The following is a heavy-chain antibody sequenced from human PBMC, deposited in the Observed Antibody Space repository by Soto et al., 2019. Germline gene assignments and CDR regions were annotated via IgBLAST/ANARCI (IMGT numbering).Heavy chain of an antibody. D-gene: IGHD6-13*01. V-gene: IGHV3-33*01. CDR1: GFTFSSYG. CDR3: AGGRDGGNSWYLLYY. Sequence: QVQLVESGGGVVQPGRSLRLSCAASGFTFSSYGMHWVRQAPGKGLEWVAVIWCDGSNKYYADSVKGRFTISRDNSKNTLYLQMNSLRAEGTAVCYCAGGRDGGNSWYLLYYWGQGNLGTVFS. CDR2: IWCDGSNK. J-gene: IGHJ4*02.